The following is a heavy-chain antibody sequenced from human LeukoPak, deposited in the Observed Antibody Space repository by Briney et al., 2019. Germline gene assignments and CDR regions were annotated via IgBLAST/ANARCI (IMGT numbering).Heavy chain of an antibody. CDR3: ARGLGTYDSSELTWPMISF. Sequence: ASVKVSCKASGYTFTDYHMHWVRQAPGQGLEWMGWINPNSGGTKYAQKFQGRVTMTRDTSISTAYMELSGLRSEDTAVYYCARGLGTYDSSELTWPMISFWGQGTLVTVSS. CDR1: GYTFTDYH. V-gene: IGHV1-2*02. D-gene: IGHD3-22*01. J-gene: IGHJ4*02. CDR2: INPNSGGT.